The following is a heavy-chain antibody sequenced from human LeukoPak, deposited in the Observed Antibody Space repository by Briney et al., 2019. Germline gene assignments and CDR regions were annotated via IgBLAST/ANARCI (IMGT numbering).Heavy chain of an antibody. J-gene: IGHJ4*02. D-gene: IGHD6-13*01. CDR3: AAYSSSWYVPFDY. CDR2: IYYTGST. V-gene: IGHV4-59*12. CDR1: GGSISSYY. Sequence: SETLSLTCSVSGGSISSYYWSWIRQPPGKGLDWIGYIYYTGSTKYNPSLNSRVTISVDTSKNQFSLKLSSVTAADTAVYYCAAYSSSWYVPFDYWGQGTLVTVSS.